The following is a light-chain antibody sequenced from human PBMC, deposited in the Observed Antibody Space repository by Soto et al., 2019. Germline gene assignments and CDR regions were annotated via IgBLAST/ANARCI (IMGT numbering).Light chain of an antibody. CDR1: QSVNSQF. J-gene: IGKJ2*01. CDR3: QQYSSAPYT. V-gene: IGKV3-20*01. Sequence: ETVLTQSPGTLSLSAGERAILSCRASQSVNSQFLAWYQQKPGQAPRLLIYGASNRATGIPDRFSASGSGTDFTLIITKLEPEDIAVYYCQQYSSAPYTFGKGTKVDIK. CDR2: GAS.